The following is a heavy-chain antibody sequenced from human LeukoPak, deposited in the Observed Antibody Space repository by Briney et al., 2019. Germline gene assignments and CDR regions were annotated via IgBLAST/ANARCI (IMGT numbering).Heavy chain of an antibody. CDR3: ARWANGWYAGSAFDI. CDR1: GGSISSYY. D-gene: IGHD6-19*01. V-gene: IGHV4-59*08. CDR2: IYYSGST. J-gene: IGHJ3*02. Sequence: SETLSLTCTVSGGSISSYYWSWIRQSPGKGLEWIGYIYYSGSTNYNPSLKSRVTISVDTSKNQFSLKLSSVTAADTAVYYCARWANGWYAGSAFDIWGQGTMVTVSS.